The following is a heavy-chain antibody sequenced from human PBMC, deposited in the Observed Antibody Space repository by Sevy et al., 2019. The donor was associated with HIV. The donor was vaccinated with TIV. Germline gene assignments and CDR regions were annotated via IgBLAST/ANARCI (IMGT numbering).Heavy chain of an antibody. CDR3: ARDVRGEGIRPGDLDY. CDR2: IWNDGSNK. V-gene: IGHV3-33*08. D-gene: IGHD3-10*02. CDR1: GFSFSTYG. Sequence: GGSLRLSCEASGFSFSTYGMHWVRQAPGKGLEWVAVIWNDGSNKYYADSVKGRFTTSRDNSSNTLYLQMNSLRAEDTAVYYCARDVRGEGIRPGDLDYWGQGTLVTVSS. J-gene: IGHJ4*02.